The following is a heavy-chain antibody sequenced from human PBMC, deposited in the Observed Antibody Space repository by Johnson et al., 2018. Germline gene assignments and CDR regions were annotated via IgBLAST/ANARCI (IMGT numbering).Heavy chain of an antibody. CDR1: GGSISSYY. CDR3: ARAPLITMIVEGSYMDV. Sequence: QVQLQESGPGLVKPSETLSLTCTVSGGSISSYYWSWIRQPPGKGLEWIGYIYYSGSPNYNPSLTSRVPISVDTSKNHFSLKLSSVTAADTAVYYCARAPLITMIVEGSYMDVWGKVTTVTVSS. J-gene: IGHJ6*03. CDR2: IYYSGSP. V-gene: IGHV4-59*01. D-gene: IGHD3-22*01.